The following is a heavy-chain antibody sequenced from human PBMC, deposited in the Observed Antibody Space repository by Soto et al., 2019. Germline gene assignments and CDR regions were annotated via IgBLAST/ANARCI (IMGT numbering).Heavy chain of an antibody. Sequence: SETLSLTCTVSGGSISNSNYYWGWIRQPAGKGLEWIGSIYYSGSTYYNPSLKSRVTISVDTSKNQFSLKLSSVTAADTAVYYCARDIVVVPAQFDYWGQGTLVTVSS. D-gene: IGHD2-2*01. J-gene: IGHJ4*02. CDR1: GGSISNSNYY. CDR2: IYYSGST. V-gene: IGHV4-39*01. CDR3: ARDIVVVPAQFDY.